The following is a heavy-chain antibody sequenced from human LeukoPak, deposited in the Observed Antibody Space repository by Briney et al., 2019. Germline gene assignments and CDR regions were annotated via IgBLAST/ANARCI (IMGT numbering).Heavy chain of an antibody. V-gene: IGHV4-39*07. CDR1: GGSISSSSYY. CDR3: ARGWELLSY. Sequence: SETLSLTCTVSGGSISSSSYYWGWIRQPPGKGLEWIGSIYYSGSTYYNPSLKSRVTISVDTSKNRFSLKLSSVTAADTAVYYCARGWELLSYWGQGTLVTVSS. CDR2: IYYSGST. D-gene: IGHD1-26*01. J-gene: IGHJ4*02.